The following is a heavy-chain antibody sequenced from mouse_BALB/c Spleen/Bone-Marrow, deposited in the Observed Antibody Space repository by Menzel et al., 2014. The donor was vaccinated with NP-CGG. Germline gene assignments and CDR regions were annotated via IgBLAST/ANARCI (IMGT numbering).Heavy chain of an antibody. CDR2: IRNKANGYIT. V-gene: IGHV7-3*02. D-gene: IGHD3-2*02. CDR1: GFTFTDCY. Sequence: EVKLVESGGGLVQPGGSLRLSCATSGFTFTDCYMNWVRQPPGKALEWLGFIRNKANGYITEYSVSVKGRFTISRDNSQSILYLQMNTLRAEDSATYYCARDIRLGYGMDYWGQGTSVTVFS. CDR3: ARDIRLGYGMDY. J-gene: IGHJ4*01.